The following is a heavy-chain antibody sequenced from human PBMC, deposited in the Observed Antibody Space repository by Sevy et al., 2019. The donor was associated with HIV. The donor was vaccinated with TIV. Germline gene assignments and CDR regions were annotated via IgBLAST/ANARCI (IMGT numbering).Heavy chain of an antibody. CDR3: AGEAPVCFGELHDFDI. Sequence: GGSLRLSCAASGFTFSSYSMNWVRQAPGKGLEWVSSISSSSSYIYYADSVKGRFTISRDNAKNQLYLQRNSLRAEDTAVYYCAGEAPVCFGELHDFDIWGQGTMVTVSS. CDR1: GFTFSSYS. D-gene: IGHD3-10*01. V-gene: IGHV3-21*01. J-gene: IGHJ3*02. CDR2: ISSSSSYI.